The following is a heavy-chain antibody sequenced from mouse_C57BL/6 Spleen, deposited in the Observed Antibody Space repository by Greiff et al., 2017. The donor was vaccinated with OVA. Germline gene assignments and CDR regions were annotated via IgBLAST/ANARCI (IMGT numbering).Heavy chain of an antibody. CDR2: IRNKANGYTT. V-gene: IGHV7-3*01. J-gene: IGHJ3*01. CDR1: GFTFTDYY. Sequence: EVQLVESGGGLVQPGGSLSLSCAASGFTFTDYYMSWVRQPPGKALEWLGFIRNKANGYTTEYSASVKGRFTISRDNSQSILYLQMNALRAEDSATYYCASSNWEQAWFAYWGQGTLVTVSA. D-gene: IGHD4-1*02. CDR3: ASSNWEQAWFAY.